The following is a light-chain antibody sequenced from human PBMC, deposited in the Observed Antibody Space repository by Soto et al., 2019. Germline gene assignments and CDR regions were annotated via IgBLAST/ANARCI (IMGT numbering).Light chain of an antibody. CDR3: QQRGNWPQT. J-gene: IGKJ3*01. CDR1: QSVRSY. Sequence: EIVLTQSPATLSLSPGERATLSCRASQSVRSYLAWYQQKPGQTPRLLIYDAFNRATGIPARFSGSGSGTDFTLTISRIGPEDFAVYYCQQRGNWPQTFGPGTKVDI. CDR2: DAF. V-gene: IGKV3-11*01.